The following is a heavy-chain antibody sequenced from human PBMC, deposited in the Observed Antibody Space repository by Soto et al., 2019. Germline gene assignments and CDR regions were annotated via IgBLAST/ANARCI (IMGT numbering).Heavy chain of an antibody. Sequence: QVQLVESGGGVVQPGRSLRLSCAASGFTFSSYAMHWVRQAPGKGLEWVAVISYDGSNKYYADSVKGRFTISRDNYKNTLYLQMNSLRAEDTAVYYCARGVAWTVTNYGMDVWGQGTTVTVSS. J-gene: IGHJ6*02. CDR1: GFTFSSYA. CDR3: ARGVAWTVTNYGMDV. CDR2: ISYDGSNK. D-gene: IGHD4-17*01. V-gene: IGHV3-30-3*01.